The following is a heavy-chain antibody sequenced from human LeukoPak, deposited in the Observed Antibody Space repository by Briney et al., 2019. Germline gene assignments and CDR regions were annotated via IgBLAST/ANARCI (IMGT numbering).Heavy chain of an antibody. V-gene: IGHV4-30-4*01. J-gene: IGHJ3*02. CDR3: AWDRGAPVTFDI. Sequence: SQTLSLTCTVSGGSISSGDYYWSWIRQPPGKGLEWIGYISYTESTDYNPSLKSRVIISGDTSKNQFSLKLRSVTAADTAVHYCAWDRGAPVTFDIWGQGTLVTVSS. CDR1: GGSISSGDYY. CDR2: ISYTEST. D-gene: IGHD3-10*01.